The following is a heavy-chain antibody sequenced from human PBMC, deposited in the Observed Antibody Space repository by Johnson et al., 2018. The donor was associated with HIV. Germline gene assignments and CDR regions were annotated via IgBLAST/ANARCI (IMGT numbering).Heavy chain of an antibody. Sequence: VQLVESGGGLVQPGGSLRLSCVASGFMFSDYWMTWVRQAPGKGLEWVANIKQDGSEKYYLDSAKGRFTISRDNSKNTLYLQMNSLRAEDTAVYYCARGEQWLVPDSEDAFDIWGQGTMVTVSS. CDR1: GFMFSDYW. V-gene: IGHV3-7*02. CDR3: ARGEQWLVPDSEDAFDI. J-gene: IGHJ3*02. CDR2: IKQDGSEK. D-gene: IGHD6-19*01.